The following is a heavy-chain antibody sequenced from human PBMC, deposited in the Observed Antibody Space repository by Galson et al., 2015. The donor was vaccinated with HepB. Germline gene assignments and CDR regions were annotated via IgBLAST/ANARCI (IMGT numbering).Heavy chain of an antibody. V-gene: IGHV1-18*01. CDR3: ARFNYDFWSGYYFRSLRTLDY. J-gene: IGHJ4*02. CDR2: ISAYNGNT. D-gene: IGHD3-3*01. CDR1: GYTFTSYG. Sequence: SVKVSCKASGYTFTSYGISWVRQAPGQGLEWMGWISAYNGNTNYAQKLQGRVTMTTDTSTSTAYMELRSLRSDDTAVYYCARFNYDFWSGYYFRSLRTLDYWGQGTLVTVSS.